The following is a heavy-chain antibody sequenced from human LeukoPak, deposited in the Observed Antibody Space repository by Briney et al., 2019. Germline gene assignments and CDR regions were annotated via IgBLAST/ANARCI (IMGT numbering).Heavy chain of an antibody. J-gene: IGHJ4*02. D-gene: IGHD1-7*01. CDR2: ISYDGSNK. CDR1: GFTFSSYG. V-gene: IGHV3-30*03. Sequence: GGSLRLSCAASGFTFSSYGMHWVRQAPGKGLEWVAVISYDGSNKYYADSVKGRFTISRDNSKNTLYLQMNSLRAEDTAVYYCATKGLELNYWDQGTLVTVSS. CDR3: ATKGLELNY.